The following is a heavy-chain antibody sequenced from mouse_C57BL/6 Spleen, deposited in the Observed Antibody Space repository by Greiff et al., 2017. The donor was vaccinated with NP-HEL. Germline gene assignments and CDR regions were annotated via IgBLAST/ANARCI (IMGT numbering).Heavy chain of an antibody. V-gene: IGHV1-55*01. CDR1: GYTFTSYW. Sequence: QVQLQQPGAELVKPGASVKMSCKASGYTFTSYWITWVKQRPGQGLEWIGDIYPGSGSTNYNEKFKSKATLTVDTSSSTAYMQLSSLTSEDAAVYYCAISRYYGSSPWAMDYWGQGTSVTVSS. D-gene: IGHD1-1*01. CDR2: IYPGSGST. J-gene: IGHJ4*01. CDR3: AISRYYGSSPWAMDY.